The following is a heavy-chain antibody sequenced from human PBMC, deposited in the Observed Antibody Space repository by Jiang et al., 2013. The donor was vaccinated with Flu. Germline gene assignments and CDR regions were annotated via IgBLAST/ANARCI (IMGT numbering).Heavy chain of an antibody. J-gene: IGHJ4*02. V-gene: IGHV1-69*06. D-gene: IGHD3-22*01. CDR2: IIPIFGTT. CDR3: ATVNYDSSGYYGVDY. CDR1: GGTFSSYA. Sequence: GAEVKKPGSSVKVSCKASGGTFSSYAISWVRQAPGQGLEWMGGIIPIFGTTIYAQKFQGRVTMTEDTSTDTAYMELSSLRSEDTAVYYCATVNYDSSGYYGVDYWGQGTLVTVSS.